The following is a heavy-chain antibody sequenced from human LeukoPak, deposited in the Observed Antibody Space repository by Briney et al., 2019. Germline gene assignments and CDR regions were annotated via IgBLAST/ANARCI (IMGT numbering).Heavy chain of an antibody. CDR2: IYYSGST. CDR3: ARINITIFGVVIPGPRWFDP. CDR1: GGSISSSSYY. D-gene: IGHD3-3*01. Sequence: SEPLSLTCTVSGGSISSSSYYWGWIRQPPGKGLEWIGSIYYSGSTYYNPSLKSRVTISVDTSKNQFSLKLSSVTAADTAVYYCARINITIFGVVIPGPRWFDPWGQGTLVTVSS. J-gene: IGHJ5*02. V-gene: IGHV4-39*07.